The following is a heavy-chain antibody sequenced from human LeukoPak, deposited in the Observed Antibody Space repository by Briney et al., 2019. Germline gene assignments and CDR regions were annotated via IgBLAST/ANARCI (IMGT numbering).Heavy chain of an antibody. CDR1: GYSISSGYY. Sequence: SETLSLTCTVSGYSISSGYYWGWIRQPPGKGLEWIGRIYHSGSTYYNPSLKSRVTISVDTSKNQFSLKLSSVTAADTAVYYCARDRTGTTSGYFDYWGQGTLVTVSS. V-gene: IGHV4-38-2*02. J-gene: IGHJ4*02. D-gene: IGHD1-7*01. CDR3: ARDRTGTTSGYFDY. CDR2: IYHSGST.